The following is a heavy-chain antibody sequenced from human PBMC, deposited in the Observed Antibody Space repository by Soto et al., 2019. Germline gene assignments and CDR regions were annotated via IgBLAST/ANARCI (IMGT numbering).Heavy chain of an antibody. V-gene: IGHV3-64D*06. CDR3: VKDRWVDY. CDR2: ISNNAGSI. D-gene: IGHD1-26*01. J-gene: IGHJ4*02. Sequence: GGSLRLSCSVFGFTFRNYAMHWVRQAPGKGLEYASSISNNAGSIYYADSVKGRFTISRDNSKGTLYLQMSSLRPEDTAVYYCVKDRWVDYWGQGALVTVSS. CDR1: GFTFRNYA.